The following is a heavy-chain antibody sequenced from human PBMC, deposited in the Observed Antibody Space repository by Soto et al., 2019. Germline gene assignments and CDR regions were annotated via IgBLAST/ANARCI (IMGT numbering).Heavy chain of an antibody. CDR3: AKDRRDSSGYYPQDAFDI. CDR1: GFTFSSYA. D-gene: IGHD3-22*01. Sequence: GGSLRLSCAASGFTFSSYAMSWVRQAPGKGLEWVSAISGSGGSTYYADSVKGRFTISRDNSRNTLYLQMNSLRAEDTAVYYCAKDRRDSSGYYPQDAFDIWGQGTMVTVSS. CDR2: ISGSGGST. V-gene: IGHV3-23*01. J-gene: IGHJ3*02.